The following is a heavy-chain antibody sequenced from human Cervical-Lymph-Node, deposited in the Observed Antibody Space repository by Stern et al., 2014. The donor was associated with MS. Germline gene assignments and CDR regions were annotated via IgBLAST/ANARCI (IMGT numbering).Heavy chain of an antibody. CDR2: ISSRSRT. CDR3: ARDLRLDY. J-gene: IGHJ4*02. V-gene: IGHV3-21*01. CDR1: GFNFSISN. Sequence: EVQLVESGGGLVKPGGSLRLSCAASGFNFSISNMNWVRQAPGKGLEGVSSISSRSRTNYADSVRGRFTISRDNAKNSLFLQMNSLRAEDTAIYYCARDLRLDYWGQGILVTVSS.